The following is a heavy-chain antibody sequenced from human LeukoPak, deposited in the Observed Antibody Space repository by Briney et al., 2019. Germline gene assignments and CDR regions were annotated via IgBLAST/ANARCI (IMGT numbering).Heavy chain of an antibody. CDR3: AKDTSQTPHLNYGMDV. CDR2: ISWNSGYI. J-gene: IGHJ6*02. D-gene: IGHD4-23*01. Sequence: SLRLSWAASGFTFWDYCMEWVRQAPGEGLGWVSSISWNSGYIGYADSVRGRFTISRDNAKNSLYLQMNSLRAEDTALYYCAKDTSQTPHLNYGMDVWGQGTTVTVSS. CDR1: GFTFWDYC. V-gene: IGHV3-9*01.